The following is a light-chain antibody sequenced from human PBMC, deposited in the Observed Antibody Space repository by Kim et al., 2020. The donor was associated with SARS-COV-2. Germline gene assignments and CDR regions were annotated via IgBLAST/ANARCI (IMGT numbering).Light chain of an antibody. Sequence: QSVLTQPPSASGTPGQRVTISCSGSSSNIGSNYVYWYQQLPGTAPKLLIYSNNPRPSGVPDRFSGSKSGTSASLAISGLPSEDEADYYCASWDDSLGGVVFGGGTQLTVL. V-gene: IGLV1-47*02. CDR2: SNN. CDR1: SSNIGSNY. CDR3: ASWDDSLGGVV. J-gene: IGLJ2*01.